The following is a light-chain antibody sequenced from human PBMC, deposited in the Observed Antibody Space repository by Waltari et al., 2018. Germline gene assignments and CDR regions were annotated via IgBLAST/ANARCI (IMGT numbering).Light chain of an antibody. V-gene: IGKV3D-15*01. CDR2: GAS. Sequence: PGETATIPCRTSQSVSSKVAWYQQKPGRAPRLLISGASSSAIGIRDRFNGSGSETDFTISSSSLEPEDFAVYYWQDTSNSFTFGPGTKLDIK. J-gene: IGKJ3*01. CDR3: QDTSNSFT. CDR1: QSVSSK.